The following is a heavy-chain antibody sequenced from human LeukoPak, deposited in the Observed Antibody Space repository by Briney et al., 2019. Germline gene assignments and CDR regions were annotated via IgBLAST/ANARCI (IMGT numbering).Heavy chain of an antibody. CDR1: GFTFSSYS. Sequence: GSLRLSCAASGFTFSSYSMNWVRQAPGKGLEWVANIKQDGSEKYYVDSVKGRFTISRDNAKNSLYLQMNSLRAEDTAVYYCARDLYDFWSGYPPPGYWGQGTLVTVSS. J-gene: IGHJ4*02. CDR2: IKQDGSEK. D-gene: IGHD3-3*01. CDR3: ARDLYDFWSGYPPPGY. V-gene: IGHV3-7*01.